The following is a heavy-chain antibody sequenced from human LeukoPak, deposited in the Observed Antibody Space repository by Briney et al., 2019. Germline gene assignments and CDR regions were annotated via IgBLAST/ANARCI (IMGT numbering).Heavy chain of an antibody. CDR3: TTDASDIVVVGYYYGMDG. V-gene: IGHV3-15*01. Sequence: GGSLRLSCAASGFTFSNAWMSWVRQAPGKGLEWVGRIKSKTDGGKTDYAAPVKGRFTISRDDSKNTLYLQMNSLKTEDTAVYYCTTDASDIVVVGYYYGMDGWGQGTTVTVSS. J-gene: IGHJ6*02. CDR1: GFTFSNAW. D-gene: IGHD2-15*01. CDR2: IKSKTDGGKT.